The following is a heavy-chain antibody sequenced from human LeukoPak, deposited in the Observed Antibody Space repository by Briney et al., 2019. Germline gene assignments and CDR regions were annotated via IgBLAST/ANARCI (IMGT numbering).Heavy chain of an antibody. Sequence: PGGSLRLSCAASGFTLSDYAMSWVRQAPGKGLEWVSTASYYVGKQYHADSVRGRFTVSRDNSRNTMSLQMSSLRVEDTGIYYCAKAGIGADGAGFLCECWGQGTLVTVSS. D-gene: IGHD1-1*01. CDR3: AKAGIGADGAGFLCEC. V-gene: IGHV3-23*01. J-gene: IGHJ4*02. CDR2: ASYYVGKQ. CDR1: GFTLSDYA.